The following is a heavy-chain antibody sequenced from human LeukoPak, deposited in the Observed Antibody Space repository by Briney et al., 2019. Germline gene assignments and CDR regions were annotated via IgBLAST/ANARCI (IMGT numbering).Heavy chain of an antibody. Sequence: PWGSLRLSCAASGFTFSSYEMNWVRQAPGKGLEWVSSISSNSGFKKYADSPKGRFTISRDNAKNSLYLQMNSLRAEDTAVYYCARSMQVNGDYVWYYFDYWGQGTLVTVSS. V-gene: IGHV3-21*01. D-gene: IGHD4-17*01. J-gene: IGHJ4*02. CDR1: GFTFSSYE. CDR3: ARSMQVNGDYVWYYFDY. CDR2: ISSNSGFK.